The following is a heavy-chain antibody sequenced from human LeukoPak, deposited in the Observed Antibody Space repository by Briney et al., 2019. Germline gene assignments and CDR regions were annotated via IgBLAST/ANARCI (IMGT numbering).Heavy chain of an antibody. J-gene: IGHJ5*02. CDR3: ARAFYRFGVVTGWFDP. D-gene: IGHD3-3*01. CDR2: ISYDGSNK. Sequence: GGSLRLSCAASGFTFSSYTMHWVRQAPGKELEWVAVISYDGSNKYYADSVKGRFTISRDTSKNTLYLQMNSLRAEDTAVYSCARAFYRFGVVTGWFDPWGQGTLVTVSS. V-gene: IGHV3-30*01. CDR1: GFTFSSYT.